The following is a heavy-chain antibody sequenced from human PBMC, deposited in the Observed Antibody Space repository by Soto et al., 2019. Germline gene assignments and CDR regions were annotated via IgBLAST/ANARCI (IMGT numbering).Heavy chain of an antibody. Sequence: GASVKVSCKASGYTFTRYAMHWVRQAPGQGLEWMGWINPYNGNRNFAQKFEDRLTMTTVTATNTAYMELRSLRSDDTAIYYCARDRLRGFDNTGFYSWAQGTRVTGSS. CDR2: INPYNGNR. CDR1: GYTFTRYA. D-gene: IGHD1-1*01. V-gene: IGHV1-3*01. J-gene: IGHJ4*02. CDR3: ARDRLRGFDNTGFYS.